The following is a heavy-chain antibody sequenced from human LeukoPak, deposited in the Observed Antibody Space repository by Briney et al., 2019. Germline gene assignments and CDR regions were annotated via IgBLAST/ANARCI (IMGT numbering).Heavy chain of an antibody. CDR3: VNYIRNVHYYMDV. Sequence: SETLSLTCSVSGGSFDSKYWSWIRQPPGKGLEWIGYIYTSGSTNFNPSLRSRVAMSIDTSKNQFPLKVYSVTAADTAVYYCVNYIRNVHYYMDVWGKGTTVIVSS. V-gene: IGHV4-4*09. CDR2: IYTSGST. J-gene: IGHJ6*03. D-gene: IGHD1-1*01. CDR1: GGSFDSKY.